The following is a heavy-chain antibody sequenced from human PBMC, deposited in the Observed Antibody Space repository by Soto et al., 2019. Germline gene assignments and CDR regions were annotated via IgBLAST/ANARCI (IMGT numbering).Heavy chain of an antibody. CDR2: ISSSSSYI. V-gene: IGHV3-21*01. CDR1: GFTFSSYS. D-gene: IGHD3-3*01. CDR3: ARDLGHYDTICGVVITHAGAFDI. J-gene: IGHJ3*02. Sequence: EVQLVESGGGLVKPGGSLRLSCAASGFTFSSYSMNWVRQAPGKGLEWVSSISSSSSYIYYADSVKGRFTISRDNAKNSQYLKMNSLRAEDPAVYYCARDLGHYDTICGVVITHAGAFDIWGQGTMVTVSS.